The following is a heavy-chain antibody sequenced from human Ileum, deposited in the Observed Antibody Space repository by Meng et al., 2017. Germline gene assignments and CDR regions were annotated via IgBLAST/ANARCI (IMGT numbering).Heavy chain of an antibody. CDR2: IYGGGEA. D-gene: IGHD3-9*01. CDR3: ARALYDSGRGYYFDL. Sequence: EVQLVETGGGLIHPGGSLRLSCAASEVTVSRTYLSWVRQAPGKGLEWVSVIYGGGEAYYADFVKGRFTISRDNSRNTLYLQMNSLRDDDTAVYYCARALYDSGRGYYFDLWGQGTLVTVSS. V-gene: IGHV3-53*02. J-gene: IGHJ4*02. CDR1: EVTVSRTY.